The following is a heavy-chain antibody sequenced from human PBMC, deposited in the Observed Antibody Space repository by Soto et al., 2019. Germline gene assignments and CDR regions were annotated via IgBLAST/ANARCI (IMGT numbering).Heavy chain of an antibody. CDR2: ISYDGSNK. CDR3: ARDSIGVIPLLWFECLFDY. CDR1: GFTFSSYA. Sequence: QVQLVESGGGVVQPGRSLRLSCAASGFTFSSYAMHWVRQAPGKGLEWVAVISYDGSNKYYADSVTGRFTISRDNSKNTLSVQINSLRAEATAVYYCARDSIGVIPLLWFECLFDYWGQGTLVTVSA. J-gene: IGHJ4*02. D-gene: IGHD3-10*01. V-gene: IGHV3-30-3*01.